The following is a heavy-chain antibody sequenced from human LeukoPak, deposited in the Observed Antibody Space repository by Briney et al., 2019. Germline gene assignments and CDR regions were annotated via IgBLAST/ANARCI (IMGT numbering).Heavy chain of an antibody. D-gene: IGHD3-22*01. V-gene: IGHV3-30*18. CDR1: GFTFSSYG. CDR3: AKVYYDSSGYFAFDY. Sequence: GGSLRLSCAASGFTFSSYGMHWVRQAPGKGLEWVAVISYDGSNKYYADSVKGRFTISRDNSKNTLYLQMNSLRAEDTAVYYCAKVYYDSSGYFAFDYWGQGTLVTVSS. J-gene: IGHJ4*02. CDR2: ISYDGSNK.